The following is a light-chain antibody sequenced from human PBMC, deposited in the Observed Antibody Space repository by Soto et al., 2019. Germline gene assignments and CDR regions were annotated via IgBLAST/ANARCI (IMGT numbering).Light chain of an antibody. CDR3: QHSHHWPPWT. CDR1: QSVSSN. Sequence: EIVMTQSPATLSVSPGERATLSCRASQSVSSNLAWYQQKPGQAPRLLIYGASTRATGIPARFSGSGSGTEFTITLSSLQSADFAVYYCQHSHHWPPWTFGQGTKVEIK. J-gene: IGKJ1*01. CDR2: GAS. V-gene: IGKV3-15*01.